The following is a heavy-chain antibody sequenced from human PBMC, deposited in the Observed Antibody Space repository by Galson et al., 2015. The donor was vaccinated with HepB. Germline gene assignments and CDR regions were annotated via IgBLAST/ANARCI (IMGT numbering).Heavy chain of an antibody. CDR3: ARFFGDTGYFDF. V-gene: IGHV5-51*01. Sequence: QSGAEVKKPGESLKISCKGSGYSFSSYWIGWVRQMPGKGLQWMGIIYPGASDTRYSPSFQGQVTISADKSIRTAYLQWSRLKASDTAMYYCARFFGDTGYFDFWGQGTLVTVSS. CDR2: IYPGASDT. J-gene: IGHJ4*02. D-gene: IGHD3-10*01. CDR1: GYSFSSYW.